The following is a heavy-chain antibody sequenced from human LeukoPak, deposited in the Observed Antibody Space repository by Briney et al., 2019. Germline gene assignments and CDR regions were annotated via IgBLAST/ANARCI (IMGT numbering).Heavy chain of an antibody. D-gene: IGHD3-3*01. Sequence: GASVKVSCKVSGYTFTSYGISWVRQAPGQGLEWMGWISAYNGNTNYAQKLQGRVTMTTDTSTSTAYMELRSLRSDDTAVYYCAREAPERFWSGYYSSVPCWFDPWGQGTLVTVSS. CDR3: AREAPERFWSGYYSSVPCWFDP. V-gene: IGHV1-18*01. CDR2: ISAYNGNT. J-gene: IGHJ5*02. CDR1: GYTFTSYG.